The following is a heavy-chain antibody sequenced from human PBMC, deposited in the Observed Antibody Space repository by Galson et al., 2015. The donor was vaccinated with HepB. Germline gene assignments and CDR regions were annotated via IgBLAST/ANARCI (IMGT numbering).Heavy chain of an antibody. CDR1: GFTFNDYF. CDR3: ARAARWIDP. J-gene: IGHJ5*02. V-gene: IGHV3-11*01. CDR2: INGDGTTL. Sequence: SLRLSCAASGFTFNDYFMTWIRQAPGKGLEWVSYINGDGTTLYYADSVKGRFTISRDNAKNSLYLQMNSLRGEDSAIYYCARAARWIDPWGQGTRVTVSS.